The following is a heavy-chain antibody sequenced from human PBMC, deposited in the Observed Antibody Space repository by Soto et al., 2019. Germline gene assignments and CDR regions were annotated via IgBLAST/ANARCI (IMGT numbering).Heavy chain of an antibody. CDR1: GYTFTGYY. V-gene: IGHV1-2*02. D-gene: IGHD4-4*01. CDR2: INPNSGGT. Sequence: GASVKVSFKASGYTFTGYYMHWVRQAPGQGLEWMGWINPNSGGTNYAQKFQGRVTMTRDTSISTAYMELSRLRSDDTAVYYCARDLDYSNYSGVRYYYYGMDVWGQGTTVTVSS. CDR3: ARDLDYSNYSGVRYYYYGMDV. J-gene: IGHJ6*02.